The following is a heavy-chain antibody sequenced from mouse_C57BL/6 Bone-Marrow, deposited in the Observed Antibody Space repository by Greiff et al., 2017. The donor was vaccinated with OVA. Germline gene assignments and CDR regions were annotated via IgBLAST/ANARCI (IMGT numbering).Heavy chain of an antibody. Sequence: VQLQQSGAELVRPGASVKLSCTASGFTIKDDYMHWMKQRPEQGLEWIGWIDPENGDTEYASKFQGKATITADTSSNTAYLQLSSLTSEDTAVYYCTSRWLLYAMDYWGQGTSVTVSS. CDR3: TSRWLLYAMDY. CDR1: GFTIKDDY. V-gene: IGHV14-4*01. CDR2: IDPENGDT. J-gene: IGHJ4*01. D-gene: IGHD2-3*01.